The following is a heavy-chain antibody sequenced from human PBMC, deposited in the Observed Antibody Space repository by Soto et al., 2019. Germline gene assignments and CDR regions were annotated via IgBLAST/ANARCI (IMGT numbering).Heavy chain of an antibody. CDR2: ISAYNGNT. CDR3: ATLYDFWSGYTPYVYHGMDV. CDR1: GYTFTSYG. V-gene: IGHV1-18*01. J-gene: IGHJ6*02. D-gene: IGHD3-3*01. Sequence: QVQLVQSGAEVKKPGASVKVSCKGSGYTFTSYGISWVRQAPGQGLEWMGWISAYNGNTNYAEKLQGRVTMTTDTSTSTAYMELRSLRSDDTAVYYCATLYDFWSGYTPYVYHGMDVWGQGTTVTVSS.